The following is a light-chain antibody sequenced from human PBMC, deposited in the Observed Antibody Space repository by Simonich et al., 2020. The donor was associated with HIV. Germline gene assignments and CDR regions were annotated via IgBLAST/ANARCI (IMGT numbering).Light chain of an antibody. J-gene: IGLJ2*01. CDR1: SGYSNYK. V-gene: IGLV9-49*01. Sequence: QPVLTQPPSASASLGASVTLTCTLSSGYSNYKVDWYQQRPGKGPRFVMRAGTGGIVGAKGDGIPDRFSVLGSGLNRYLTIKNIQEEDESDYHCGADHGSGSNFLVVFGGGTKLTVL. CDR2: AGTGGIVG. CDR3: GADHGSGSNFLVV.